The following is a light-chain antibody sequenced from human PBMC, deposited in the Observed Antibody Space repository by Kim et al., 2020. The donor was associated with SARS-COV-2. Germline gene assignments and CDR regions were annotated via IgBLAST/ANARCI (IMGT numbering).Light chain of an antibody. CDR1: QSISSW. CDR2: KAS. V-gene: IGKV1-5*03. CDR3: QQYKNYVWT. Sequence: AAVGDRVTITCRARQSISSWLAWYQQKPGKAPNLRIYKASSLESGVPSRFSGSGSGTEFTLTISSLQPDDLATYYCQQYKNYVWTFGQGTKVDIK. J-gene: IGKJ1*01.